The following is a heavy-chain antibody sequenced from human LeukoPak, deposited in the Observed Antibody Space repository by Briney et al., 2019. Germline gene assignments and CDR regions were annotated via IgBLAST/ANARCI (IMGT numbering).Heavy chain of an antibody. Sequence: GASVKVSCKASGGTFSNYAISWVRQAPGQGLEWMGGTIPLFDTANYAQKFQGRLTITADEPSSTAYMELSSLRSEDTAVYYCARETRKNAAGGTDFFDYWGQGTLVTVSS. J-gene: IGHJ4*02. D-gene: IGHD6-13*01. CDR3: ARETRKNAAGGTDFFDY. CDR2: TIPLFDTA. V-gene: IGHV1-69*13. CDR1: GGTFSNYA.